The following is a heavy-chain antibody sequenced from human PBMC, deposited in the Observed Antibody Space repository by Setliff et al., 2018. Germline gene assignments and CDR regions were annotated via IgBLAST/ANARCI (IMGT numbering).Heavy chain of an antibody. CDR2: IYYSGST. Sequence: SETLSLTCTVSGASISSSRDYWGWIRQPPGKGLEWIGSIYYSGSTYYNPSLKSRVAISLDKSKSQFSLKLTSVTVADTAIYYCARRAAAHDWFDPWGQGTLVTVSS. D-gene: IGHD2-15*01. CDR3: ARRAAAHDWFDP. V-gene: IGHV4-39*07. CDR1: GASISSSRDY. J-gene: IGHJ5*02.